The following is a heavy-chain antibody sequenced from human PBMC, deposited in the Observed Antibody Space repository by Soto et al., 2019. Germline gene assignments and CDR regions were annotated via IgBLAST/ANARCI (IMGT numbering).Heavy chain of an antibody. CDR2: ISGIGGST. D-gene: IGHD6-13*01. J-gene: IGHJ4*02. Sequence: GGSLRLSCVASGFTFTDYALSWVRQAPGKGLEWVATISGIGGSTYLADSVKGRLSISRDNSKNTVSLLMNSLRAEDTAVYFCARGSSGYISSWYYFDYWGRGTLVTVSS. V-gene: IGHV3-23*01. CDR3: ARGSSGYISSWYYFDY. CDR1: GFTFTDYA.